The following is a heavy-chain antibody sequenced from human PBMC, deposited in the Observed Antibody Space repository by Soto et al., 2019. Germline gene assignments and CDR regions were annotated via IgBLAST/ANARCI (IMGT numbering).Heavy chain of an antibody. D-gene: IGHD6-19*01. J-gene: IGHJ6*02. V-gene: IGHV1-2*02. CDR3: ASESSGWYGVGNGMDV. CDR1: GNTFTGYY. Sequence: ASGKVAFQGAGNTFTGYYMHLVRPAPRQGLEWMGWINPNSGGTNYAQKFQGRVTMTRDTSISTAYMELSRLRSDDTAVYYCASESSGWYGVGNGMDVWGQGTTVTVSS. CDR2: INPNSGGT.